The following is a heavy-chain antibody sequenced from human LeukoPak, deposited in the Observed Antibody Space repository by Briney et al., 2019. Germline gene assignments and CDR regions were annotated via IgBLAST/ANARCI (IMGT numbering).Heavy chain of an antibody. CDR3: AGTPSSPLLWFGELKYNWFDP. D-gene: IGHD3-10*01. CDR1: GFTLSSYS. V-gene: IGHV3-21*01. CDR2: ISSSSSYI. Sequence: PGGSLRLSCAASGFTLSSYSMNWVRQAPGKGLEWVSSISSSSSYIYYADSVKGRFTISGDNAKNSLYLQMNSLRAEDTAVYYCAGTPSSPLLWFGELKYNWFDPWGQGTLVTVSS. J-gene: IGHJ5*02.